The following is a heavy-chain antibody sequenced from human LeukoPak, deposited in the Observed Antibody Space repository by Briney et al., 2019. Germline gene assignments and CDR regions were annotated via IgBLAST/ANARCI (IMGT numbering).Heavy chain of an antibody. CDR2: IRYDGSNK. CDR1: GFTFSSYG. J-gene: IGHJ5*02. CDR3: ASFRFVVLIT. V-gene: IGHV3-30*02. D-gene: IGHD2-8*01. Sequence: GGSLRLSCAASGFTFSSYGMHWVRQAPGKGLEWVAFIRYDGSNKYYADSVKGRFTISRDNSKNTLYLQMNSLRAEDTAVYYCASFRFVVLITWGRGTLVSVSS.